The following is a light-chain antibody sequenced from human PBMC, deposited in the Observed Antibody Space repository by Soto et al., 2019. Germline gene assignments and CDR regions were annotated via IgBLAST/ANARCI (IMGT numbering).Light chain of an antibody. CDR2: DAS. V-gene: IGKV3-11*01. CDR3: QQFGGTPPVT. Sequence: EIVLTQSPATLSLSPGERATLSCRASQSVSSYLAWYQQTPGQAPRLLIYDASNRATGIPDRFIGSGSGTDFTLTISRLEPEDFAVYFCQQFGGTPPVTFGQGTKVDIK. J-gene: IGKJ2*01. CDR1: QSVSSY.